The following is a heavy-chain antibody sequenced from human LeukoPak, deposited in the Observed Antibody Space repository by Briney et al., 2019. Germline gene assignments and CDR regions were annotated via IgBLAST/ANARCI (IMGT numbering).Heavy chain of an antibody. CDR3: ARLNRPYDYVWGSYRIPGRAFDI. V-gene: IGHV4-34*01. CDR2: INHSGST. Sequence: SETLSLTCAVYGGSFSGYYWSWIRQPPGKGLEWIGEINHSGSTNYNPSLKSRVTISVDTSKNQFSLKLSSVTAADTAVYYCARLNRPYDYVWGSYRIPGRAFDIWGQGTMVTVSS. J-gene: IGHJ3*02. D-gene: IGHD3-16*01. CDR1: GGSFSGYY.